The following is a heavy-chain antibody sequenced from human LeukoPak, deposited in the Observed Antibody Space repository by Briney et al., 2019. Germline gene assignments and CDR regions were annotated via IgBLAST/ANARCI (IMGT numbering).Heavy chain of an antibody. Sequence: PSETLSLTCTVSGGSISSYYWSWIRQPPGKGLECIGYIYNSGSTNYNPSLKSRVTISVDTSQNQFSLRLSSVTAADTAVYYCARQSAGEIDCSGGTCYRKYYIDFWGQGTLVTVSS. CDR3: ARQSAGEIDCSGGTCYRKYYIDF. CDR1: GGSISSYY. J-gene: IGHJ4*02. V-gene: IGHV4-59*08. D-gene: IGHD2-15*01. CDR2: IYNSGST.